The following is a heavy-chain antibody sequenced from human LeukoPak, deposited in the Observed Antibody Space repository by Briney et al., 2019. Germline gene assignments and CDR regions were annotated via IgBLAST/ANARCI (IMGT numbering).Heavy chain of an antibody. J-gene: IGHJ3*02. Sequence: RGSLRLSCAASGFPLSRYSINWVTDAPGKGLEWVSSISSSNSYNSYADSVKGRFTITRYNAKNSLYLQMNSLRAEDAAVYYCARDDGDSDAFDIWGQGTMVTVSS. CDR1: GFPLSRYS. V-gene: IGHV3-21*01. CDR2: ISSSNSYN. CDR3: ARDDGDSDAFDI. D-gene: IGHD4-17*01.